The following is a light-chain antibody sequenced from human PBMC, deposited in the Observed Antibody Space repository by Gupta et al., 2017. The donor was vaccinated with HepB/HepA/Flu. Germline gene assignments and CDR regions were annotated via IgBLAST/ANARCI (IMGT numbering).Light chain of an antibody. Sequence: IVLPQSPGTLSLSPGERATISCRASQSVSSSYLAWYQQKPGQAPRLLIYGASSRATGIPDRVSGSGSETDFTLTISRLEPEDFAVYYCQQYGSPPVTFGQGTRLEMK. CDR3: QQYGSPPVT. J-gene: IGKJ5*01. CDR1: QSVSSSY. V-gene: IGKV3-20*01. CDR2: GAS.